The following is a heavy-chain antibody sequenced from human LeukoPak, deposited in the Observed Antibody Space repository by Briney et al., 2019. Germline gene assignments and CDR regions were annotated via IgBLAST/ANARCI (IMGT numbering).Heavy chain of an antibody. Sequence: ASVKLSCKASGYTFTGYYMHWVRQAPGQGLEWMGWINPNSGGTNYAQKFQGRVTMTRDTSISTAYMELSRLRSDDTAVYYCARGSYSSSWCGYYYYYMDVWGKGTTVTVSS. CDR2: INPNSGGT. V-gene: IGHV1-2*02. CDR1: GYTFTGYY. D-gene: IGHD6-13*01. CDR3: ARGSYSSSWCGYYYYYMDV. J-gene: IGHJ6*03.